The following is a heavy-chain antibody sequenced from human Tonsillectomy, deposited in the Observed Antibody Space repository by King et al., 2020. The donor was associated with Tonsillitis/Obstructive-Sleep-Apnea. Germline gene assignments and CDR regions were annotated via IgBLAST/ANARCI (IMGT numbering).Heavy chain of an antibody. CDR1: GFTFSDFY. CDR2: ISSSGSTI. Sequence: VQLVESGGGLVKPGGSLRLSCAASGFTFSDFYMRWIRQAPGQGLEWVSYISSSGSTIYYADSVKGRFTIARDNAKNSLYLQMNSLRAEDTAVYYCASPKYYYDSDGYYFDYWGQGTLVTVSS. V-gene: IGHV3-11*01. CDR3: ASPKYYYDSDGYYFDY. J-gene: IGHJ4*02. D-gene: IGHD3-22*01.